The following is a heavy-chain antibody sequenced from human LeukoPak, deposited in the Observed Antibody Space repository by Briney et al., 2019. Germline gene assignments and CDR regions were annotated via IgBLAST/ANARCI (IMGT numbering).Heavy chain of an antibody. D-gene: IGHD4-17*01. CDR2: INPNSGGT. Sequence: GASVKVSCKASGYTFTGYYMHWVRQAPGQGLEWMGWINPNSGGTNYAQKFQGRVTMTRDTSISTAYKELSRLRSDDTAVYYCARDFIGNGDYFSSWFDPWGQGTLVTVSS. CDR3: ARDFIGNGDYFSSWFDP. V-gene: IGHV1-2*02. CDR1: GYTFTGYY. J-gene: IGHJ5*02.